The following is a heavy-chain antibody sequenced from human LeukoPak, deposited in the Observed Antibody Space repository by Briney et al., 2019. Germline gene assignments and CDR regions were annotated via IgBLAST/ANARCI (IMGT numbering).Heavy chain of an antibody. J-gene: IGHJ4*02. CDR2: IYYSGST. D-gene: IGHD5-18*01. Sequence: PSETLSLTCTVSGGSLSSSSYYWGWIRHPPGKGLEWIGSIYYSGSTYYNPSLKSRVTISVDTSKNQFSLKLSSVTAADTAVYYCARQYSYGSFDYWGQGTLVTVSS. CDR1: GGSLSSSSYY. V-gene: IGHV4-39*01. CDR3: ARQYSYGSFDY.